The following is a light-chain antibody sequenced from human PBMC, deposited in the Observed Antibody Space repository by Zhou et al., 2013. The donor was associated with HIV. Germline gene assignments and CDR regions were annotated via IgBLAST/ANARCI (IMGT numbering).Light chain of an antibody. V-gene: IGKV1-13*02. CDR3: MQALQTVT. J-gene: IGKJ2*01. Sequence: AIQLTQSPSSLSAYVGDRVTITCRASQGISSALAWYQQKPGKAPKLLIYDVSSLESGVPSRFSGSGSGTDFTLKISRVEAEDVGVYYCMQALQTVTFGQGTKLEIK. CDR2: DVS. CDR1: QGISSA.